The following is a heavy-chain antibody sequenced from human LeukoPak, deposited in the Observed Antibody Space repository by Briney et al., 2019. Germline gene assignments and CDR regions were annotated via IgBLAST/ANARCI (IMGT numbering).Heavy chain of an antibody. CDR3: ARHKPYYDFWSGYLFDY. CDR2: IYTSGST. CDR1: GGSISSYY. D-gene: IGHD3-3*01. V-gene: IGHV4-4*09. Sequence: KPSETLSLTCTVSGGSISSYYWSWIRPPPGKGLEWIGYIYTSGSTNYNPSLKSRVTISVDTSKNQFSLKLSSVTAADTAVYYCARHKPYYDFWSGYLFDYWGQGTLVTVSS. J-gene: IGHJ4*02.